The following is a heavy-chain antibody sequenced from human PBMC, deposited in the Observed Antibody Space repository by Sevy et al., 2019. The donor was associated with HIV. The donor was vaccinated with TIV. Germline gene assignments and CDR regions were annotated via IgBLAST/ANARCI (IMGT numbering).Heavy chain of an antibody. Sequence: GGSLRLSCAASGFIFSNYNMNWVRQAPGKGPEWVSSISSSSSYIYYADSVKGRFTISRDNAKNSLYLQMNSLRAEDTAVYYCAGENYYDSTAYRFDYWGQGTLVTVSS. CDR1: GFIFSNYN. J-gene: IGHJ4*02. D-gene: IGHD3-22*01. CDR2: ISSSSSYI. CDR3: AGENYYDSTAYRFDY. V-gene: IGHV3-21*01.